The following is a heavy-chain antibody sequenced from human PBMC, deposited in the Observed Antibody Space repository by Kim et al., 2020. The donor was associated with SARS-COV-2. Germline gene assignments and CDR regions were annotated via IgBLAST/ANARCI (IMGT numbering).Heavy chain of an antibody. D-gene: IGHD3-22*01. J-gene: IGHJ4*02. CDR3: ARGIYYYDSSGYADFDY. V-gene: IGHV3-30*07. Sequence: VKGRFTSSRDNSKNTLYLQMNSRRAEDTAVYYCARGIYYYDSSGYADFDYWGQGTLVTVSS.